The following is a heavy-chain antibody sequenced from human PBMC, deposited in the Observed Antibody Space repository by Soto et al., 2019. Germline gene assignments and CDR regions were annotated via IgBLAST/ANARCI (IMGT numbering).Heavy chain of an antibody. CDR3: ARDGGQLEDYFDY. CDR1: GFTFSRRL. J-gene: IGHJ4*02. Sequence: GGSLILSCAASGFTFSRRLMSWLRQAPGKGLEWVANINEDGSDKYYVDSVKGRFTISRDNAKNSLYLQMSSLRVEDTAVYYCARDGGQLEDYFDYWGQGTTVTVSS. D-gene: IGHD6-6*01. CDR2: INEDGSDK. V-gene: IGHV3-7*01.